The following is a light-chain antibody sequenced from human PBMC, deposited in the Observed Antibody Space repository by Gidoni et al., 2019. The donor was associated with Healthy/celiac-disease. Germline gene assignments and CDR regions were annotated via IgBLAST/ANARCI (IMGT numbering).Light chain of an antibody. CDR1: QSLLHSNGYNY. J-gene: IGKJ4*01. V-gene: IGKV2-28*01. CDR2: LGS. Sequence: DMVRTQSPLYLPVTPGEPASISCRSSQSLLHSNGYNYLDRYLQKPGQSPQLLIYLGSNRASGVPDRFSGSGSGTDFTLKISRVEAEDVGVYYCMQALQTPVTFGGGTKVEIK. CDR3: MQALQTPVT.